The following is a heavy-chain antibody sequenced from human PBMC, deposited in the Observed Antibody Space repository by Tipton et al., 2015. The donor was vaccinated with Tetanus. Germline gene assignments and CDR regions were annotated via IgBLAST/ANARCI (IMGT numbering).Heavy chain of an antibody. CDR2: IFYSGNT. J-gene: IGHJ6*02. CDR1: GGSISSSY. D-gene: IGHD4-17*01. V-gene: IGHV4-59*01. CDR3: ARDRGLTTGGGIGMDV. Sequence: TLSLTCTVSGGSISSSYWNWIRQPPGKGLEWIGYIFYSGNTNYNPSLKTRVTISVDTSKNQFSLKLSSVTAADTAVYYCARDRGLTTGGGIGMDVWGQVTTVTVSS.